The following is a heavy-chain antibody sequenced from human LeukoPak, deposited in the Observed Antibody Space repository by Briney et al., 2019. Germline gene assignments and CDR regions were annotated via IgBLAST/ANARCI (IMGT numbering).Heavy chain of an antibody. CDR3: AKKPATVTSPFDF. V-gene: IGHV3-23*01. Sequence: GGSLRLSCAASGFTFSSYAMSWVRQAPGKGLEWVSAISGGGRSTDYADSVKGRFTISRDNSKNTLYLHMNSLTAEDTAVYYCAKKPATVTSPFDFWGQGILVTVSS. D-gene: IGHD4-17*01. CDR2: ISGGGRST. J-gene: IGHJ4*02. CDR1: GFTFSSYA.